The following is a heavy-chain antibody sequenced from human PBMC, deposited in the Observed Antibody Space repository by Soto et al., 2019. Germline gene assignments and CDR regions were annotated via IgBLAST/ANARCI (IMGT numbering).Heavy chain of an antibody. J-gene: IGHJ4*02. CDR2: INPSGGST. D-gene: IGHD3-22*01. V-gene: IGHV1-46*01. Sequence: ASVKFSCKTSGYSFTSYFIHWVRQAPGQGLEWMGIINPSGGSTNYAQKLQGRVSMTRDRSTSTVHMELSSLRSDDTAMYYCAREYGNYDSSGYYAYWGQGTLVTVSS. CDR1: GYSFTSYF. CDR3: AREYGNYDSSGYYAY.